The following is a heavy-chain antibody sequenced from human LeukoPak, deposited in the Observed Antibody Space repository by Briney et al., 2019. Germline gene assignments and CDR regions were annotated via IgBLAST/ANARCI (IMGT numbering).Heavy chain of an antibody. CDR1: GFIFNIYE. Sequence: GGSLRLSCVGSGFIFNIYEMNWVRQAPGKGLEWLSYIGSSDSTTHYADSVKGRFTISRDNARNSLYLQMDNLRAEDTGVYYCARDFYDGFALDYWGQGTLVTVSS. CDR2: IGSSDSTT. CDR3: ARDFYDGFALDY. J-gene: IGHJ4*02. D-gene: IGHD2/OR15-2a*01. V-gene: IGHV3-48*03.